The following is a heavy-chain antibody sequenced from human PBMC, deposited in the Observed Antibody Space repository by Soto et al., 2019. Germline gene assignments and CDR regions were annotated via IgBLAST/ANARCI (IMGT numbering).Heavy chain of an antibody. CDR2: IYAGNGNT. CDR3: ARGPIAVAGGLDP. V-gene: IGHV1-3*01. J-gene: IGHJ5*02. CDR1: GYTFTSYA. D-gene: IGHD6-19*01. Sequence: ASVKVSCKASGYTFTSYAMHWVRQAPGQRLEWMGWIYAGNGNTKYSQKFQGRVTITRDTSASTAYMELSSLRSEDTAVYYCARGPIAVAGGLDPWGQGTLVTVSS.